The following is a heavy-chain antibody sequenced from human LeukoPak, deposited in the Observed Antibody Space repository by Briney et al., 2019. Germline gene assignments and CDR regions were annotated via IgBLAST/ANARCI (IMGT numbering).Heavy chain of an antibody. D-gene: IGHD3-22*01. CDR3: AKGYYYDSSGYYYYFDY. Sequence: MPGGSLRLSCAASGFTFSSYSMNWVRQAPGKGLEWVSSISSSSSYIYYADSVKGRFTISRDNAKNSLYLQMNSLRAEDTAVYYCAKGYYYDSSGYYYYFDYWGQGTLVTVSS. CDR1: GFTFSSYS. CDR2: ISSSSSYI. V-gene: IGHV3-21*01. J-gene: IGHJ4*02.